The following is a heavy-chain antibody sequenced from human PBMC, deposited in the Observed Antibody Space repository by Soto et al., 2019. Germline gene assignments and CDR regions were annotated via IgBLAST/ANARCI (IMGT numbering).Heavy chain of an antibody. Sequence: GGSLRLSCAASGFTFSSYGMHWVRQAPGKGLEWVAVISYDGSNKYYADSVKGRFTISRDNSKNTLYLQMNSLRAEDTAVYYCAKMAIAVAGTWWLDPWGQGTLVTVSS. D-gene: IGHD6-19*01. CDR1: GFTFSSYG. V-gene: IGHV3-30*18. CDR3: AKMAIAVAGTWWLDP. J-gene: IGHJ5*02. CDR2: ISYDGSNK.